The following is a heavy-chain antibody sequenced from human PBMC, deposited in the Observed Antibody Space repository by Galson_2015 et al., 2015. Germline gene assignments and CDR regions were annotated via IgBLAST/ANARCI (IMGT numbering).Heavy chain of an antibody. V-gene: IGHV3-30*18. J-gene: IGHJ4*02. CDR2: LNHDSTEE. D-gene: IGHD6-13*01. Sequence: SLRLSCAASGFTFRSYGMHWVRQAPGKGLEWVALLNHDSTEELFADSVKGRFTTSRDNSKNKVFLQMDSLRPEDTAVYYCAKDLKNSWSFDSWGQGTLVTVSS. CDR1: GFTFRSYG. CDR3: AKDLKNSWSFDS.